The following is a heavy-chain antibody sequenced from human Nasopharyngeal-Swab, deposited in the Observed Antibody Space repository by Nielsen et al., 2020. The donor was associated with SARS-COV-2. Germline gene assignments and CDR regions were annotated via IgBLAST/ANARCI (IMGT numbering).Heavy chain of an antibody. V-gene: IGHV3-23*01. CDR2: ISGSGATT. CDR1: GFTFSTYA. D-gene: IGHD6-13*01. CDR3: ATSPFSSSWYDASYYYGMDV. J-gene: IGHJ6*02. Sequence: GESLKISCAASGFTFSTYAMNWVRRAPGKGLEWVSSISGSGATTYYADSVKGRVTISRDNSKNTLYLQVSSLRAEDTAMYYCATSPFSSSWYDASYYYGMDVWGQGTTVTVSS.